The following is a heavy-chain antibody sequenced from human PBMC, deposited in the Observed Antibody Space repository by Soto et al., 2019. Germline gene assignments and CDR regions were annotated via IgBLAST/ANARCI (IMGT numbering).Heavy chain of an antibody. Sequence: GASVKVSCKASGYTFTSYYMHWVRQAPGQGLEWMGIINPSGGSTSYAQKFQGRVTMTRDTSTSTVYMELSSLRSEDTAVYYCARDRFYYDSSGHYPDYWGQGTLVTVSS. CDR2: INPSGGST. J-gene: IGHJ4*02. D-gene: IGHD3-22*01. CDR1: GYTFTSYY. V-gene: IGHV1-46*01. CDR3: ARDRFYYDSSGHYPDY.